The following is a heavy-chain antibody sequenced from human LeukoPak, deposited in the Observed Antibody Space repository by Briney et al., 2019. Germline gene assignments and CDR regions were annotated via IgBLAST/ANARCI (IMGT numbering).Heavy chain of an antibody. CDR3: AKDQWDCSGGNCYASDY. D-gene: IGHD2-15*01. J-gene: IGHJ4*02. V-gene: IGHV3-48*01. Sequence: GSLRLSCAASGFTFSSYTMNWVRQPPGKGLEWISNIGTSSTTIYYADSVKGRFTISRDNAKNSLSLQMNSLRADDTAVYYCAKDQWDCSGGNCYASDYWGQGTLVTVSS. CDR2: IGTSSTTI. CDR1: GFTFSSYT.